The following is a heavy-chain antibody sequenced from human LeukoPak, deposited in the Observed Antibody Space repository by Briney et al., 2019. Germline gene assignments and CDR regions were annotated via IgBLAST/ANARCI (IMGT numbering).Heavy chain of an antibody. V-gene: IGHV1-24*01. D-gene: IGHD6-13*01. Sequence: ASVKVSCKVSGYTLTELSMHWVRQAPGKGLEWMGGFDPEDGETIYAQKFQGRVTMTEDTSTDTAYMELSSLRSEDTAVYYRARDARGAAAADDPFDIWGQGTVVTVSS. CDR3: ARDARGAAAADDPFDI. CDR1: GYTLTELS. CDR2: FDPEDGET. J-gene: IGHJ3*02.